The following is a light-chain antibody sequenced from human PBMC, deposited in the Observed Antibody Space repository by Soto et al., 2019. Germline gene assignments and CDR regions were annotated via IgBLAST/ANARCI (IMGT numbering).Light chain of an antibody. V-gene: IGKV3-20*01. Sequence: EIGLTQFPGTLSLSPGERGTLSCRASESINSAHLAWYQQKPGQPPRLLIFGASDRATGIPDRFSGSGSGTYFILTISRREPEVSADYYCQHYDGSPLSFGGGTRVELK. CDR2: GAS. CDR1: ESINSAH. J-gene: IGKJ4*01. CDR3: QHYDGSPLS.